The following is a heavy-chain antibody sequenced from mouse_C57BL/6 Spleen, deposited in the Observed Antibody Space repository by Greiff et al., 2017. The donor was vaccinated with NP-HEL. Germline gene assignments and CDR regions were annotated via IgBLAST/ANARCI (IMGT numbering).Heavy chain of an antibody. CDR3: TTGGYGLGY. D-gene: IGHD2-2*01. V-gene: IGHV1-15*01. CDR1: GYTFTDYE. Sequence: QVQLKESGAELVRPGASVTLSCKASGYTFTDYEMHWVKQTPVHGLEWIGAIDPETGGTAYNQKFKGKAILTADKSSSTAYMELRSLTSEDSAVYYCTTGGYGLGYWGQGTTLTVSS. CDR2: IDPETGGT. J-gene: IGHJ2*01.